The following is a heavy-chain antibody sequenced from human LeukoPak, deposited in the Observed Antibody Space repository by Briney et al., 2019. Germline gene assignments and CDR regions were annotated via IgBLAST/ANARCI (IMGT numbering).Heavy chain of an antibody. CDR3: ARGYSSGWYGDYFDY. D-gene: IGHD6-19*01. CDR2: ISAYNGNT. J-gene: IGHJ4*02. Sequence: ASVTVSFKASGYTFTSYGISWVRQAPGQGLEWMGWISAYNGNTNYAQKLQGRVTMTTDTSTSTAYMELRSLRSDDTAVYYCARGYSSGWYGDYFDYWGQGTLVTVSS. CDR1: GYTFTSYG. V-gene: IGHV1-18*01.